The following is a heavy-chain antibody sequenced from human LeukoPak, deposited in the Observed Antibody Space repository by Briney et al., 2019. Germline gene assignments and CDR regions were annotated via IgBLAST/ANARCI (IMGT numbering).Heavy chain of an antibody. Sequence: PGRSLRLSCAASGFTFSSYSMNWVRQAPGKGLEWVSYISSSSSTIYYADSVKGRFTISRDNAKNSLYLQMNSLRADDTAVYYCAREERQGFYSDYPTMIDYWGQGTLVTVSS. V-gene: IGHV3-48*01. CDR2: ISSSSSTI. J-gene: IGHJ4*02. CDR1: GFTFSSYS. D-gene: IGHD4-11*01. CDR3: AREERQGFYSDYPTMIDY.